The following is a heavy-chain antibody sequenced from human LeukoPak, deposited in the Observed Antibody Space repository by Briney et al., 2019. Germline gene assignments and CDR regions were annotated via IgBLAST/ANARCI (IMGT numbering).Heavy chain of an antibody. Sequence: GGSLRLSCAASGFTVSSNYMSWVRQAPGKGLEWVSVIYSCGSTYYADSVKGRFTISRDNSKNTLYLQMNSLRAEDTAVYYCAKDLGRAYGDGYNSFDYWGQGTLVTVSS. CDR3: AKDLGRAYGDGYNSFDY. J-gene: IGHJ4*02. D-gene: IGHD5-24*01. CDR2: IYSCGST. CDR1: GFTVSSNY. V-gene: IGHV3-53*01.